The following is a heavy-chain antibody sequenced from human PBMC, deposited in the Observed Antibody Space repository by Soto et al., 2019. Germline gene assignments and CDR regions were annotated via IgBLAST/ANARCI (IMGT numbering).Heavy chain of an antibody. Sequence: SGPTLVNPTQTLTLTCTFSGFSLSTSGVGVGWIRQPPGKALEWLALIYWDDDKRHSPSLKSRLTITKDTSRNQVVLTITNMDPVDTATYYCVHSSRRESCRGGRCYYFDYWGQGTLVTVSS. J-gene: IGHJ4*02. V-gene: IGHV2-5*02. D-gene: IGHD2-15*01. CDR2: IYWDDDK. CDR1: GFSLSTSGVG. CDR3: VHSSRRESCRGGRCYYFDY.